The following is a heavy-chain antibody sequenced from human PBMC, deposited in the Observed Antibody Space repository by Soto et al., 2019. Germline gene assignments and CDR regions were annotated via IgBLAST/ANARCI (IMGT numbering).Heavy chain of an antibody. V-gene: IGHV1-3*01. CDR2: INAGNGNT. Sequence: ASVKVSCKASGYTFTSYAMHWVRQAPGQRLEWMGWINAGNGNTKYSQKFQGRVTITRDTSASTAYMELSSLRSEDTAVYYCARVFPADWLDQYNWFDLWGQGTLVTVSS. CDR3: ARVFPADWLDQYNWFDL. D-gene: IGHD3-9*01. CDR1: GYTFTSYA. J-gene: IGHJ5*02.